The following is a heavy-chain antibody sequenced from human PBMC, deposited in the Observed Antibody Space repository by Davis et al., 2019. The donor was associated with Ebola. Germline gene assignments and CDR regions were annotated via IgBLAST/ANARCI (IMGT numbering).Heavy chain of an antibody. V-gene: IGHV3-33*01. Sequence: GESLKISCAASGFTFTRYGMHWVRQAPGKGLEWVAVIWHDGSNKYYADSVKGRFTISRDNSKNTLYLQMNSLRAEDTALYYCAREWAKTAAGDYWGQGTLVTVSS. CDR3: AREWAKTAAGDY. CDR1: GFTFTRYG. J-gene: IGHJ4*02. CDR2: IWHDGSNK. D-gene: IGHD6-13*01.